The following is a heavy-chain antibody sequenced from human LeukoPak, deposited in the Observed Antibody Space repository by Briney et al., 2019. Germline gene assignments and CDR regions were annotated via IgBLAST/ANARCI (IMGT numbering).Heavy chain of an antibody. CDR3: ASSPSYYYYYMGV. J-gene: IGHJ6*03. CDR1: GITFSSYE. V-gene: IGHV3-48*03. CDR2: ISSSGSTI. Sequence: GGSLRLSCAASGITFSSYEMNWVRQAPGKGLEWVSYISSSGSTIYYADSVKGRFTISRDNAKNSLYLQMNSLRAEDTAVYYCASSPSYYYYYMGVWGKGTTVTISS.